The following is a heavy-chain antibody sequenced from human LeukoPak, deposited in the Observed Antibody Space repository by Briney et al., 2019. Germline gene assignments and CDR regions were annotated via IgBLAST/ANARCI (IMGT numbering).Heavy chain of an antibody. Sequence: SETLSLTCTVSGGSISSYYWSWIRQPPGKGLEWIGYIYYSGSTNYNPSLKSRATISVDTSKNQFSLKLSSVTAADTAVYYCARVAVAGVFDYWGQGTLVTVSS. CDR3: ARVAVAGVFDY. J-gene: IGHJ4*02. V-gene: IGHV4-59*01. CDR1: GGSISSYY. CDR2: IYYSGST. D-gene: IGHD6-19*01.